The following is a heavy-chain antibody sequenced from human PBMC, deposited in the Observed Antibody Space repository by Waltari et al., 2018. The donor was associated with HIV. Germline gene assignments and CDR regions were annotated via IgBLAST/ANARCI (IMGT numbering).Heavy chain of an antibody. CDR3: TIFGPLEDFGP. Sequence: EVQLVESGGGLVQPGGSLSLPCAASGFPFCCYAMSWVRQAPGKGLEWVSGISASGGSTYYADSVKGRFTISRDNSKTTLYLQMNSLRAEDTAVYSCTIFGPLEDFGPWGQGTLVTVSS. CDR1: GFPFCCYA. CDR2: ISASGGST. D-gene: IGHD3-3*01. J-gene: IGHJ5*02. V-gene: IGHV3-23*04.